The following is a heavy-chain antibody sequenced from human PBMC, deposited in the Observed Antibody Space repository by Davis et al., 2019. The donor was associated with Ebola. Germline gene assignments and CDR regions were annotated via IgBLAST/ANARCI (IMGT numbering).Heavy chain of an antibody. D-gene: IGHD1-26*01. CDR2: IGTDGDP. V-gene: IGHV3-13*05. CDR3: ARGVFVGDMDV. Sequence: PGGSLRLSCAASGFTFSNYDMHWVRQATGKGLEWVSSIGTDGDPYYRDSVKGRFTISREDADNSLYLQMNSLTAGDTAVYYCARGVFVGDMDVWGQGTTVTVSS. CDR1: GFTFSNYD. J-gene: IGHJ6*02.